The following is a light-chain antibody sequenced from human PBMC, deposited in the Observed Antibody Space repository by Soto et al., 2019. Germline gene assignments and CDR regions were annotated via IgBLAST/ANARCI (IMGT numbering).Light chain of an antibody. CDR1: QSVNSY. CDR2: DAS. V-gene: IGKV3-11*01. J-gene: IGKJ4*01. CDR3: QQRRDWPLT. Sequence: EIVLTQSPATLSLSPGERATLSCRTSQSVNSYLAWFQQKPGQPPRLLIYDASNRATGIPARFSGSGSGTDFTLTISSLEPEDFALYYCQQRRDWPLTFGGGTKVEI.